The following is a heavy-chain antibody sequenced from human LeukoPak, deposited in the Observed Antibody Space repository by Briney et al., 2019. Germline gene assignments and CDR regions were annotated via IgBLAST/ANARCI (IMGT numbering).Heavy chain of an antibody. J-gene: IGHJ5*02. CDR1: GGSFSGYY. V-gene: IGHV4-34*01. Sequence: SETLSLTCAVYGGSFSGYYWSWIRQPPGKGLEWIGEINHSGGTNYNPSLKSRVTISVDTSKNQFSLKLSSVTAADTAVYYCASYGDYWFDPWGQGTLVTVSS. CDR3: ASYGDYWFDP. D-gene: IGHD4-17*01. CDR2: INHSGGT.